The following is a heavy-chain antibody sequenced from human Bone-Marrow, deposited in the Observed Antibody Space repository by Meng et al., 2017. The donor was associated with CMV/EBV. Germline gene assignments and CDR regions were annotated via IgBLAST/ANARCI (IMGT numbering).Heavy chain of an antibody. V-gene: IGHV3-73*01. Sequence: GESLKISCAASGFTFSDFTIHWVRQASGKGLEWVGRIRSRAASYATVYGASVRGRFTISRDDSKNTAYLQMNGLKTEDTAVYYCITLDRTLRVTDYGLDVWGQGTTVTVSS. CDR2: IRSRAASYAT. CDR3: ITLDRTLRVTDYGLDV. D-gene: IGHD3-3*01. J-gene: IGHJ6*02. CDR1: GFTFSDFT.